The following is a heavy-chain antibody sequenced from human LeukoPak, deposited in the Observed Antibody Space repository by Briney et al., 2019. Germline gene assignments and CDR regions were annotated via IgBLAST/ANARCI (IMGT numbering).Heavy chain of an antibody. J-gene: IGHJ4*02. D-gene: IGHD3-3*01. V-gene: IGHV1-2*02. CDR2: INPNSGGT. CDR3: PRDPKYDFWSGPSDY. Sequence: GALVNVSCKASGYTFTGYYMHWVRQAPGQGLEWMGWINPNSGGTNYAQTFQGRVTMTRDTSISTAYMELSRLRSDATAVYSCPRDPKYDFWSGPSDYWGQGTLVPVSS. CDR1: GYTFTGYY.